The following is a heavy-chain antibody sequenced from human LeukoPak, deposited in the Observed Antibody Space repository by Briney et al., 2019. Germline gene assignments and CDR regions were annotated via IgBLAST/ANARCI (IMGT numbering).Heavy chain of an antibody. Sequence: GESLKISCKGSGYSFTSYWIGCVRQMPGKGLEWMWIIYPGDSATRYSPSFQGQVTISADKSISTAYLQWSSLKASDTAMYYCAIASVADAFDIWGQGTMVTVSS. CDR2: IYPGDSAT. CDR1: GYSFTSYW. J-gene: IGHJ3*02. D-gene: IGHD2-15*01. V-gene: IGHV5-51*01. CDR3: AIASVADAFDI.